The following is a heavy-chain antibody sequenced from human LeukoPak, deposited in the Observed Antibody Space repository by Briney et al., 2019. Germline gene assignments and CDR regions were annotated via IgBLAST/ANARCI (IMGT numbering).Heavy chain of an antibody. V-gene: IGHV3-7*03. CDR2: IKQDGSEK. D-gene: IGHD1/OR15-1a*01. CDR3: AKDRPKTKGGWFDP. J-gene: IGHJ5*02. CDR1: GFTFSSYW. Sequence: GGSLRLSCAASGFTFSSYWMSWVRQAPGKGLEWVANIKQDGSEKYYVDSVKGRFTISRDNAKNSLYLQMNSLRAEDTAVYYCAKDRPKTKGGWFDPWGQGTLVTVSS.